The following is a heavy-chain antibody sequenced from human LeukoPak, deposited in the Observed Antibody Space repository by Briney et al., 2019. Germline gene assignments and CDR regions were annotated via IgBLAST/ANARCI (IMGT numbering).Heavy chain of an antibody. CDR1: GGSISSSSYY. CDR2: IYYSGST. J-gene: IGHJ5*02. CDR3: ARVGFYYDSPSWFDP. D-gene: IGHD3-22*01. V-gene: IGHV4-39*01. Sequence: SETLSLTCTVSGGSISSSSYYWGWIRQPPGKGLEWIGSIYYSGSTYYNPSLKSRVTISVDTSKNQFSLKLSSVTAADTAVYYCARVGFYYDSPSWFDPWGQGTLVTVSS.